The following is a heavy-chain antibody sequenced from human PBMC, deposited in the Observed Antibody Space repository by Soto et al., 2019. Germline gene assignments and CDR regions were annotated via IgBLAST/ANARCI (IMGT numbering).Heavy chain of an antibody. J-gene: IGHJ6*02. CDR2: IDPNDFYT. V-gene: IGHV5-10-1*01. CDR1: GYSFTNYW. D-gene: IGHD2-2*01. CDR3: ARRYCGITYCPRNYYAMDV. Sequence: GESLKISCKGSGYSFTNYWISWVRQMPGKGLEWMGRIDPNDFYTSYSPSFQGHVTMSVDKSINTAYLQWSSLKASDTAMYYCARRYCGITYCPRNYYAMDVWGQGTTVTVSS.